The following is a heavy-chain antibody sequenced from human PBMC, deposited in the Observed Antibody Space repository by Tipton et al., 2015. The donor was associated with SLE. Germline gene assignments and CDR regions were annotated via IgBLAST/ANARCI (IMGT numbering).Heavy chain of an antibody. J-gene: IGHJ4*02. CDR1: GGPIDSGDYY. D-gene: IGHD3-22*01. CDR3: ARDEYHYDGTGYHLLGHFDY. CDR2: MYYFTSS. Sequence: TLSLTCSVSGGPIDSGDYYWIWIRQLPGKGLEWIGYMYYFTSSYYNPSLKSRVTFSSDTSKNQFSLKLTSVTAADTAVYYCARDEYHYDGTGYHLLGHFDYWGQGTLVTVSS. V-gene: IGHV4-31*03.